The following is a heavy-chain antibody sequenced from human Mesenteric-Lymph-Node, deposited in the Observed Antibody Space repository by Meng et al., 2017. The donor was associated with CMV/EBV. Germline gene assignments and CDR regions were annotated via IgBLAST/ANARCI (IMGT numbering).Heavy chain of an antibody. Sequence: GQPLPWGAGRSKPSETLSLPCAVYGGSFSGYYWSWIRQPPGKGLEWIGEINHSGSTNYNPSLKSRVTISVDTSKNQFSLKLSSVTAADTAVYYCARHQRWLKSEGGFNYWGQGTLVTVSS. CDR3: ARHQRWLKSEGGFNY. J-gene: IGHJ4*02. CDR2: INHSGST. V-gene: IGHV4-34*01. D-gene: IGHD4-23*01. CDR1: GGSFSGYY.